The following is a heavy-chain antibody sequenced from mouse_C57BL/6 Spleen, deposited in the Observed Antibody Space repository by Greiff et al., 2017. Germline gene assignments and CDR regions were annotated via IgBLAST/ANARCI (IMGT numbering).Heavy chain of an antibody. D-gene: IGHD2-10*02. V-gene: IGHV1-61*01. Sequence: QVQLQQPGAELVRPGSSVKLSCKASGYTFTSYWMDWVKQRPGQGLEWIGNIYPSDSETHYNQKFKDKATLTVDKSSSTAYMQLSSLTSEDSAVYYCAKRRYGNYPYYAMDDWGQGTSVTVSS. CDR2: IYPSDSET. CDR3: AKRRYGNYPYYAMDD. CDR1: GYTFTSYW. J-gene: IGHJ4*01.